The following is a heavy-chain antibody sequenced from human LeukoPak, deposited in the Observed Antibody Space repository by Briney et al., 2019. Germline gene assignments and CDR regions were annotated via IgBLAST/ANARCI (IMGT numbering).Heavy chain of an antibody. CDR2: IYHSGSP. CDR3: AREILSSVGYFDY. J-gene: IGHJ4*02. V-gene: IGHV4-30-2*01. D-gene: IGHD2-15*01. CDR1: GGSFSSGDYS. Sequence: NPSETLSLTCAISGGSFSSGDYSWSWIRQPPGKGLEWIGYIYHSGSPYYSPSLKSRVTIPIDRSKNQLSLNLNSVTAADTAVYYCAREILSSVGYFDYWGQGILVTVSS.